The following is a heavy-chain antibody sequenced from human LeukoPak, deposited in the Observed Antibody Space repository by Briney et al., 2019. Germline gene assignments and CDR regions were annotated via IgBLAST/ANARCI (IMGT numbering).Heavy chain of an antibody. CDR3: AKGQGGSTCYRGGDY. CDR2: IRGNGGST. CDR1: GFTFSSYA. D-gene: IGHD6-13*01. Sequence: PGGSLRLSCAASGFTFSSYAMSWVRQAPGKGLEWVSGIRGNGGSTYYADSVKGRFIISRDNSKNTLYLQMNSLRAEDTAVYYCAKGQGGSTCYRGGDYWGQGTLVTVSS. V-gene: IGHV3-23*01. J-gene: IGHJ4*02.